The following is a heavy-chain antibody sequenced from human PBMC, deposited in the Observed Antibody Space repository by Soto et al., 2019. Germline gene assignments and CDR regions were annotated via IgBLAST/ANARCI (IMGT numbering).Heavy chain of an antibody. D-gene: IGHD6-13*01. CDR3: ARKGAAASYSHYYMDV. CDR1: GGSISPYY. J-gene: IGHJ6*03. CDR2: RNT. Sequence: PSETLSLTCTVSGGSISPYYWSWIRQPPGKGLEWIGYRNTNYNPSLESRVTISVDTSRNQFSLKLTSVTAADSAVYYCARKGAAASYSHYYMDVWGRGTTVTVSS. V-gene: IGHV4-59*01.